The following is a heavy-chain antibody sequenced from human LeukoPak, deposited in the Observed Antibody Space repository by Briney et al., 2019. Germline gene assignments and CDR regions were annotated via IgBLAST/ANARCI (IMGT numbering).Heavy chain of an antibody. CDR2: IYTSGST. V-gene: IGHV4-4*07. J-gene: IGHJ6*02. D-gene: IGHD1-26*01. Sequence: SETLSLTCTVSGGSISSYYWSWIRQPAGKGLEWIGRIYTSGSTNYNPSLKSRVTMSVDTSKNQFSLKLSSVTAADTAVYYCARDLVGATNLYYYYGMDVWGQGTTVTVSS. CDR3: ARDLVGATNLYYYYGMDV. CDR1: GGSISSYY.